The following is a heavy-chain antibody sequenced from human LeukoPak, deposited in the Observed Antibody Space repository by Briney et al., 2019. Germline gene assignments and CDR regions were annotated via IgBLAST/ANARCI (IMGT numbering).Heavy chain of an antibody. Sequence: SETLSLTCAVYGGSFSGYYWGWIRQPPGKGLEWIGEINHSGSTNYNPSLKSRVTISVDTSKNQFSLKLSSVTAADTAVYYCASTYYDFWSGPEFFDYWGQGTLVTVSS. CDR1: GGSFSGYY. CDR3: ASTYYDFWSGPEFFDY. CDR2: INHSGST. D-gene: IGHD3-3*01. J-gene: IGHJ4*02. V-gene: IGHV4-34*01.